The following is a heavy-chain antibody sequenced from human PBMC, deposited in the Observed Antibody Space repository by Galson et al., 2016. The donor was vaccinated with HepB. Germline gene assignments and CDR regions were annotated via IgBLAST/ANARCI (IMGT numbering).Heavy chain of an antibody. CDR3: ARVVIAVAARFTHYYEMDV. CDR1: GYTFNSYG. J-gene: IGHJ6*02. D-gene: IGHD6-19*01. Sequence: SVKVSCKASGYTFNSYGISWVRQAPGQGLQWVGCINPYNGHTKYAQKVQGRVTMTTDTSTSTAYLELRRLRSDDTAVYYCARVVIAVAARFTHYYEMDVWGQGTTVTVSS. V-gene: IGHV1-18*01. CDR2: INPYNGHT.